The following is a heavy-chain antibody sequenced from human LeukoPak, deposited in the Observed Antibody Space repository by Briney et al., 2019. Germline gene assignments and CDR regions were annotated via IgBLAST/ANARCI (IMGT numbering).Heavy chain of an antibody. CDR1: GFTLRSYS. V-gene: IGHV3-53*01. D-gene: IGHD1-26*01. CDR3: ARGGSYSVVDY. CDR2: IYSGGST. Sequence: GGSLRLSCAASGFTLRSYSMNWVRQAPGKGLEWVSVIYSGGSTYYADSVKGRFTISRDNSKNTLYLQMNSLRAEDTAVYYCARGGSYSVVDYWGQGTLVTVSS. J-gene: IGHJ4*02.